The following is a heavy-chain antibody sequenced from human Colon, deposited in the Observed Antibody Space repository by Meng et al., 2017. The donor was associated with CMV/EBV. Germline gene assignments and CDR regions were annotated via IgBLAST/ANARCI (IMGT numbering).Heavy chain of an antibody. Sequence: SGFTFSSHWMYGVRQAQGKGLVWVSRINSDGSSTSYADSVKGRFTISRDNAKNTLYLQMNSLRAEDTAVYYCAVGSGSYSWGYFNYWGQGTLVTVSS. J-gene: IGHJ4*02. CDR1: GFTFSSHW. V-gene: IGHV3-74*01. D-gene: IGHD1-26*01. CDR3: AVGSGSYSWGYFNY. CDR2: INSDGSST.